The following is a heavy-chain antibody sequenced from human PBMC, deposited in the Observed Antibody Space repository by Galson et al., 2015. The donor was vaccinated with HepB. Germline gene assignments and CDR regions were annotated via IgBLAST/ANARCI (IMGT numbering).Heavy chain of an antibody. V-gene: IGHV3-7*03. Sequence: SLRLSCAASGFTFSSYWMSWVRQAPGKGLEWAANIKQDGSEKYYVDSVKGRFTISRDNAKNSLYLQMNSLRAEDTAVYYCARDGYCSSTSCNTYYYGMDVWGQGTTVTVSS. D-gene: IGHD2-2*03. CDR2: IKQDGSEK. CDR1: GFTFSSYW. CDR3: ARDGYCSSTSCNTYYYGMDV. J-gene: IGHJ6*02.